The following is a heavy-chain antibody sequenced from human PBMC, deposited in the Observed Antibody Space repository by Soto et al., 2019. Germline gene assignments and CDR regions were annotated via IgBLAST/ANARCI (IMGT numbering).Heavy chain of an antibody. J-gene: IGHJ6*02. CDR3: VRDPVGPSTFTVTTRGDYYYGMDV. CDR1: GFTFSTYA. V-gene: IGHV3-30-3*01. CDR2: ISHDGNNK. Sequence: QVQLVESGGGVVQPGASLRLSCAASGFTFSTYAMHWVRQAPGKGLEWVAVISHDGNNKYYADSVKGRFTVSRDNSKNTLYLQMNSLRAEDSAVYYCVRDPVGPSTFTVTTRGDYYYGMDVWGQGTTVTVSS. D-gene: IGHD4-17*01.